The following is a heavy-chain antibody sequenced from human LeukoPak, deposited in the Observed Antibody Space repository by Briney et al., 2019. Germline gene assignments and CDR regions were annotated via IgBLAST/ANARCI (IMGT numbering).Heavy chain of an antibody. CDR3: ARDPDYGDPGPFWDY. D-gene: IGHD4-17*01. V-gene: IGHV3-7*01. CDR1: GFTFSTYW. J-gene: IGHJ4*02. CDR2: INQDGSGR. Sequence: GSPRLSCVASGFTFSTYWMSWVRQAPGKGLEWVANINQDGSGRYHVDSVKGRITISRDNAKNSLYLQMNSLRAEDTAVYYCARDPDYGDPGPFWDYWGQGTLVTVSS.